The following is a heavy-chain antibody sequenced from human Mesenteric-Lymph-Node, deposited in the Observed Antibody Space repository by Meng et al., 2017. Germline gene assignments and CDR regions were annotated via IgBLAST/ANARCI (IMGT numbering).Heavy chain of an antibody. CDR3: ARGQLSSSWYAHPYYFDY. V-gene: IGHV3-48*03. CDR1: GFTFSSYE. J-gene: IGHJ4*02. D-gene: IGHD6-13*01. Sequence: GESLKISCAASGFTFSSYEMNWVRQAPGKGLEWVSYISSSGSTIYYADSVKGRFTISRDNAKNSLYLQMNSLRAEDTAVYYCARGQLSSSWYAHPYYFDYWGQGTLVTVSS. CDR2: ISSSGSTI.